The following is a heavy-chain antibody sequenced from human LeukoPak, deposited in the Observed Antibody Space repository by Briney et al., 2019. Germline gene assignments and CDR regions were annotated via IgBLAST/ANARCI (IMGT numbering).Heavy chain of an antibody. V-gene: IGHV3-33*03. CDR3: AKDDGTYRNFNF. J-gene: IGHJ3*01. CDR2: IWFDGNKK. Sequence: GKSLRLSCVASGFSFSGYGMHWVRQAPGKGLEWVAVIWFDGNKKFYGDSVKGRFTISRDNSQNTLYLQMSRLGPEDTAVYYCAKDDGTYRNFNFWGHGTMVTASS. D-gene: IGHD1-26*01. CDR1: GFSFSGYG.